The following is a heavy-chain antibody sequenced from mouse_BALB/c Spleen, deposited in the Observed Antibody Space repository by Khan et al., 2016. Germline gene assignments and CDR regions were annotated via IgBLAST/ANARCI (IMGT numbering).Heavy chain of an antibody. J-gene: IGHJ4*01. CDR1: GFTFSSYA. D-gene: IGHD2-3*01. V-gene: IGHV5-6-4*01. CDR3: TRDSDGYYAMDY. CDR2: ISSGGTYT. Sequence: EVELVESGGGLVKPGGSLKLSCAASGFTFSSYAMSWVRQTPEKRLEWVATISSGGTYTYYPDSVRGRFTISRDNAKNTLYLQISSLKSEETAMYYWTRDSDGYYAMDYWGQGTSVTVSS.